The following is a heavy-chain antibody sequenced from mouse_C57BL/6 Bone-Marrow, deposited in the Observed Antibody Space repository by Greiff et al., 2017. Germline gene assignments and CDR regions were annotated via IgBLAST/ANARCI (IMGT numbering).Heavy chain of an antibody. CDR1: GYTFTSYW. CDR3: AREGSTMVPYYCDY. D-gene: IGHD2-2*01. J-gene: IGHJ2*01. Sequence: VQLQQPGAELVMPGASVKLSCKASGYTFTSYWMHWVKQRPGQGLEWIGEIDPSDSYTNYNQKFKGKSTLTVDKSSSTAYMQLSSLTSEDSAVYYCAREGSTMVPYYCDYWGQGTTLTVSS. CDR2: IDPSDSYT. V-gene: IGHV1-69*01.